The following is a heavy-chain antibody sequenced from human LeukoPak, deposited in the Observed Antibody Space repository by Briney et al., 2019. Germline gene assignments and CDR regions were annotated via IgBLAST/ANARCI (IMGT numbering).Heavy chain of an antibody. Sequence: GGSLRLSCAASGFTVDSNYLSWVRQVPGKGLEWVSTIYTGGNTYYAASVKGRFTISRDFSKNTVFLHMNSPRAEDTAMYYCARGDDSGYYDYFDYWGQGALVNVSS. CDR2: IYTGGNT. D-gene: IGHD3-22*01. V-gene: IGHV3-53*01. CDR3: ARGDDSGYYDYFDY. CDR1: GFTVDSNY. J-gene: IGHJ4*02.